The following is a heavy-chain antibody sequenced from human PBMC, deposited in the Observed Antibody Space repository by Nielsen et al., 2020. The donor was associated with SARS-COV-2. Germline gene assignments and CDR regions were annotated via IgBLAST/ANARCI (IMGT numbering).Heavy chain of an antibody. J-gene: IGHJ6*02. CDR1: GFTFGYAI. CDR2: IRSKTNNYET. V-gene: IGHV3-73*01. CDR3: KHYYDMDV. Sequence: GESLTISCAASGFTFGYAIIHWVRQASGKGLEWVGRIRSKTNNYETSYAASVKGRFITSRDESKNMAYLQMNSLKTDDTAVYYCKHYYDMDVWGQGTTVTVSS.